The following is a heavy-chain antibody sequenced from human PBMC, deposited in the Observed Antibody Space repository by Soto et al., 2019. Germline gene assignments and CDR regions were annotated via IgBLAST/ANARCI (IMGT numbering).Heavy chain of an antibody. Sequence: EVQLVESGGGLVKPGGSLRLSCAASGFTFANAGMHWVRQAPGKGLEWVGRVRSTPDGATTDYAAPVKGRFTISRDDSKNTLYLRMDSLEPEDTAVYYCPTDQGVPNPTGGIWYSAACEYWGQGTLVTVSS. J-gene: IGHJ4*02. CDR2: VRSTPDGATT. V-gene: IGHV3-15*07. CDR1: GFTFANAG. D-gene: IGHD2-21*01. CDR3: PTDQGVPNPTGGIWYSAACEY.